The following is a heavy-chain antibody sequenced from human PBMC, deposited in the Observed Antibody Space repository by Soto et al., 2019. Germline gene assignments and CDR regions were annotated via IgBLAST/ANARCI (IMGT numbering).Heavy chain of an antibody. CDR1: GFTFSSYA. J-gene: IGHJ4*02. CDR3: AKETGYSSGWYVDY. CDR2: ISGSGGST. D-gene: IGHD6-19*01. V-gene: IGHV3-23*01. Sequence: EVQLLESGGGLVQPGGSLRLSCAASGFTFSSYAMSWVRQAPGKGLEWVSGISGSGGSTYYADSVKGRFTISRENSKNTLYLQMNRLRAEDTAVYYCAKETGYSSGWYVDYWGQGTLVTVSS.